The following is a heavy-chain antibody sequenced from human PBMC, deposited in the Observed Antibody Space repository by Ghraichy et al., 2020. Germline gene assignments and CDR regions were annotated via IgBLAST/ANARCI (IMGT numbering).Heavy chain of an antibody. V-gene: IGHV3-15*07. CDR1: GFTFSNAW. CDR3: TTEGMTTVNTIYYYYGMDV. D-gene: IGHD4-17*01. J-gene: IGHJ6*02. CDR2: IKSKTDGGTT. Sequence: GGSLRLSCAASGFTFSNAWMNWVRQAPGKGLEWVGRIKSKTDGGTTDYAAPVKGRFTISRDDSKNTLYLQMNSLKTEDTAVYYCTTEGMTTVNTIYYYYGMDVWGQGTTVTVSS.